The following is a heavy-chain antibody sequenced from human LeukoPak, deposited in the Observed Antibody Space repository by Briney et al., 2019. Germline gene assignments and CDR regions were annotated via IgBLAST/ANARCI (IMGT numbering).Heavy chain of an antibody. CDR3: AKDGQWLVLSYFDY. CDR1: GFTFSSYG. V-gene: IGHV3-30*18. CDR2: ISYDGSNK. J-gene: IGHJ4*02. D-gene: IGHD6-19*01. Sequence: PGGSLRLSCAASGFTFSSYGMHWVRQAPGKGLEWVAVISYDGSNKYYADSVKGRFTISRDNSKNTLYLQMNSLSAEDTAVYYCAKDGQWLVLSYFDYWGQGTLVTVSS.